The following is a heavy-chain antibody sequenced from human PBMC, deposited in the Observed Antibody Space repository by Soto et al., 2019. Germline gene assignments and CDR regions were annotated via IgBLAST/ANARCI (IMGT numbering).Heavy chain of an antibody. D-gene: IGHD3-22*01. CDR1: GYTFTSYG. Sequence: ASVKVSCKASGYTFTSYGISWVRQAPGQGLEWMGWISAYNGNTNYAQKLQGRVTMTTDTSTSTAYMELRGLRSDDTAVYYCASLMYYYDSSGFPRMDIWGQGTMVTVSS. J-gene: IGHJ3*02. CDR3: ASLMYYYDSSGFPRMDI. V-gene: IGHV1-18*01. CDR2: ISAYNGNT.